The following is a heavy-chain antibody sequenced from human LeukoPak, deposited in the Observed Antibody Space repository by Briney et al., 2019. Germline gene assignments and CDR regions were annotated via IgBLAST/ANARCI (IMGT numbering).Heavy chain of an antibody. CDR1: GYTFSQYG. D-gene: IGHD3-3*01. Sequence: ASVKVSCMASGYTFSQYGISWVRQAPGQGLEWMGWISAKNGKVNYAQKIQGRVPMTIDTSTNTGYMELRSLRSDDTAVYYCARVGRISIFGEANWSDPWGQGTLVTVSS. CDR3: ARVGRISIFGEANWSDP. V-gene: IGHV1-18*01. CDR2: ISAKNGKV. J-gene: IGHJ5*02.